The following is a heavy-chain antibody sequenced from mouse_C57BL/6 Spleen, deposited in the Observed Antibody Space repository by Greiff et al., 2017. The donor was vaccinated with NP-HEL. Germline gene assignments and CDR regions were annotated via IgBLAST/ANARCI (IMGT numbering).Heavy chain of an antibody. CDR3: ARWNSSGTRGYFDY. V-gene: IGHV1-50*01. CDR2: IDPSDSYT. D-gene: IGHD3-2*02. J-gene: IGHJ2*01. Sequence: QVQLQQPGAELVKPGASVKLSCKASGYTFTSYWMQWVKQRPGQGLEWIGEIDPSDSYTNYNQKFKGKATLTVDTSSSTAYMQLSSLTSEDSAVYYCARWNSSGTRGYFDYWGQGTTLTVSS. CDR1: GYTFTSYW.